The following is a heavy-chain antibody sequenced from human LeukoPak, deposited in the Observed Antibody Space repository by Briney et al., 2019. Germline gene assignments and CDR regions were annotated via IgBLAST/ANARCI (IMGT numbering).Heavy chain of an antibody. CDR3: ARARQRYCRSASWYSFDI. Sequence: GGSLRLSCAASGFTFSSYSMSWVRQAPGKGLEWVSYISSGSSTIYYADSVKGRFTISRDNAKNSLYLQMSSLRADDTAVYYWARARQRYCRSASWYSFDIWGQGTMLTVSS. CDR1: GFTFSSYS. J-gene: IGHJ3*02. CDR2: ISSGSSTI. V-gene: IGHV3-48*01. D-gene: IGHD2-2*01.